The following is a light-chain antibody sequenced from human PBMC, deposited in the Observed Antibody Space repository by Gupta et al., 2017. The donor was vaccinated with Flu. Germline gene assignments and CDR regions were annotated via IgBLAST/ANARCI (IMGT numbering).Light chain of an antibody. CDR3: QHVNSYPKT. CDR2: VAS. CDR1: QGIRNW. V-gene: IGKV1-12*01. J-gene: IGKJ1*01. Sequence: LVTAYVGDGVSITCRASQGIRNWLGWYQQKPGEAPKLLLYVASTWQSGVPSRFSGSNSGTDFTITINSLQPEDFATYYCQHVNSYPKTFGQGTKVEIK.